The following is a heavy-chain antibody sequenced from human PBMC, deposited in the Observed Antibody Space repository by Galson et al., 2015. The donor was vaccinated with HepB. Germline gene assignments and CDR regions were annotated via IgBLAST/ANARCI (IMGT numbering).Heavy chain of an antibody. J-gene: IGHJ4*02. CDR3: ARGPREGVWGSYRYGY. Sequence: LSLTCAVYGGSFSGYYWSWIRQPPGKGLEWIGEINHSGSTNYNPSLKSRVTISVDTSKNQFSLKLSSATAADTAVYYCARGPREGVWGSYRYGYWGQGTLVTVSS. V-gene: IGHV4-34*01. CDR1: GGSFSGYY. CDR2: INHSGST. D-gene: IGHD3-16*02.